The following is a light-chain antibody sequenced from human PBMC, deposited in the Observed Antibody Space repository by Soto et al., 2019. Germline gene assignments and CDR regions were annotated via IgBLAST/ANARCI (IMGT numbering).Light chain of an antibody. CDR3: SPYTSSSTHV. CDR1: SSDVGAYTF. J-gene: IGLJ1*01. V-gene: IGLV2-14*03. Sequence: QSALTQPASVSGSPGQSITISCTGTSSDVGAYTFVSWYQQHPDKVPKLMIFAVSRRPSGVSDRFSGSKSGNTASLTISGLQPEDEADYYCSPYTSSSTHVFGSGTKLTVL. CDR2: AVS.